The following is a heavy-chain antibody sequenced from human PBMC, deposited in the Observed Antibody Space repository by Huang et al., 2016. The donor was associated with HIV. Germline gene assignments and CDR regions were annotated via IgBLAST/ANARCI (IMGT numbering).Heavy chain of an antibody. V-gene: IGHV1-69*13. D-gene: IGHD6-13*01. CDR3: ATNAAYSSNWFGY. CDR2: IVPILGAA. J-gene: IGHJ4*02. Sequence: QVQLVQSGVEVKRPGSSVKVSCKASGGTFSSYTISWVRQAPGQGLEWMGVIVPILGAANYAQKFKDRVTITADESTSTVYMELSSLRSEDTAVYYCATNAAYSSNWFGYWGQGTLVTVSS. CDR1: GGTFSSYT.